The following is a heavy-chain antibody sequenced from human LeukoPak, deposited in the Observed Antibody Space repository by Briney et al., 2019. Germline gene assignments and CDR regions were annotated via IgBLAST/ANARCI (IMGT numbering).Heavy chain of an antibody. J-gene: IGHJ3*02. CDR1: GGTFSSYA. Sequence: ASVKVSCKTSGGTFSSYAISWVRQAPGQGLEWMGRIIPIFHTTNYAQKFQGRVTITTDESTSTAYMELSSLRSEDTAVYYCARDIPGSSGYFNDAFDIWRQGTMVTVSS. V-gene: IGHV1-69*05. D-gene: IGHD3-22*01. CDR3: ARDIPGSSGYFNDAFDI. CDR2: IIPIFHTT.